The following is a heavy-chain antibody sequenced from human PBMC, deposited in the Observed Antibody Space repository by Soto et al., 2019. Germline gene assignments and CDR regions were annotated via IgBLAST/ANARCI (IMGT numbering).Heavy chain of an antibody. CDR2: TYDSGST. CDR3: AREIIPLTTDWYVDL. J-gene: IGHJ2*01. D-gene: IGHD4-17*01. CDR1: GGSISGGGYY. Sequence: QVQLQESGPGLVKPSETLSLTCTVSGGSISGGGYYWSWIRQPPGKGLEWIGYTYDSGSTYYNPPLKSRISISIDTSKNQFSLRLTSVTAADTAVYYCAREIIPLTTDWYVDLWGRGTLVTVSS. V-gene: IGHV4-30-4*01.